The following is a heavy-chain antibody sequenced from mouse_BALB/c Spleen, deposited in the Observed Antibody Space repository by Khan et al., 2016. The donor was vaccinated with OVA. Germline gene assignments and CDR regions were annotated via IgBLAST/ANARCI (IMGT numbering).Heavy chain of an antibody. CDR1: GFTFSNYA. CDR3: ARDYWFVY. V-gene: IGHV5-6-5*01. CDR2: ISSGGST. J-gene: IGHJ3*01. Sequence: EVQGVESGGGSVKPGGSLKVSCAASGFTFSNYAMSWVRQTTEKRLEWVASISSGGSTYYPDSVKGRFTISRATARNILYLHMSSLRSEDTAMYYCARDYWFVYWGQGTLVTVS.